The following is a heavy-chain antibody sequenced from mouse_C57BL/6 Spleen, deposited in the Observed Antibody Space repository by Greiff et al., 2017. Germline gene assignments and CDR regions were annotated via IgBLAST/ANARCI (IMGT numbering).Heavy chain of an antibody. V-gene: IGHV6-3*01. CDR3: TGSGYSNYFYAMDY. J-gene: IGHJ4*01. CDR2: IRLKSDNYAT. D-gene: IGHD2-5*01. Sequence: EVQLVESGGGLVQPGGSLKLSCVASGFTFSNYWMNWVRQSPEKGLEWVAQIRLKSDNYATHYAESVKGRFTISRDDSKSSVYLQMNNVRAEDTGIYYCTGSGYSNYFYAMDYWGQGTSVTVSS. CDR1: GFTFSNYW.